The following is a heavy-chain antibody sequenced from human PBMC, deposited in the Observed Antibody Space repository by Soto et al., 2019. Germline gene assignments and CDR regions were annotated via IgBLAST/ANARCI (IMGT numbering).Heavy chain of an antibody. D-gene: IGHD3-16*02. J-gene: IGHJ4*02. CDR1: GGSVSSGSYY. V-gene: IGHV4-61*01. Sequence: PSETLSLTCTVSGGSVSSGSYYWSWIRQPPGKGLEWIGYIYYSGSTNYNPSLKSRVTISVDTSKNQFSLKLSSVTAADTAVYYCARGADRALFDYWGQGTLVTVSS. CDR3: ARGADRALFDY. CDR2: IYYSGST.